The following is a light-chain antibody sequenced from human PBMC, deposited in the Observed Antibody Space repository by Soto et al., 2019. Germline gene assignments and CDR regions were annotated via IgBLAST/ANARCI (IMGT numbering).Light chain of an antibody. V-gene: IGKV1-39*01. CDR1: QSISTF. J-gene: IGKJ3*01. Sequence: DIQMTQSPLSLSASVGDRITISCRANQSISTFVNWYQHKAGKVPKLPIYAPSSFHGGVPSRFSDSGSGTDISLTISSLEPGDFASYYCQQTYSTGFTVGPGAKVDIK. CDR2: APS. CDR3: QQTYSTGFT.